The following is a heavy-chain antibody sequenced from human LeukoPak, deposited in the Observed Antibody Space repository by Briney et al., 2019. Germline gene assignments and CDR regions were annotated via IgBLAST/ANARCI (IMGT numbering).Heavy chain of an antibody. D-gene: IGHD2-2*01. J-gene: IGHJ6*02. CDR1: GGSFSGYC. Sequence: SETLSLTCAVYGGSFSGYCWSWIRQPPGKGLEWIGEINRSGSTNYNPSLKSRVTISVDTSKNQFSLKLSSVTAADTAVYYCARGRLPAYYGMDVWGQGTTVTVSS. V-gene: IGHV4-34*01. CDR2: INRSGST. CDR3: ARGRLPAYYGMDV.